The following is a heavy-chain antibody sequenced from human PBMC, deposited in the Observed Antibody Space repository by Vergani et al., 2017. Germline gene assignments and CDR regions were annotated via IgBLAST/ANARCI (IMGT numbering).Heavy chain of an antibody. Sequence: QVQLVQSGAEVKKPGSSVKVSCKASGGPFSSYAISWVRQAPGQGLEWMGRIIPILGIANYAQKFQGRVTITADKSTSTAYMELSSLRSEDTAVYYCARGVHESNITIFGVVLDYWGQGTLVTVSS. V-gene: IGHV1-69*04. CDR1: GGPFSSYA. J-gene: IGHJ4*02. CDR3: ARGVHESNITIFGVVLDY. D-gene: IGHD3-3*01. CDR2: IIPILGIA.